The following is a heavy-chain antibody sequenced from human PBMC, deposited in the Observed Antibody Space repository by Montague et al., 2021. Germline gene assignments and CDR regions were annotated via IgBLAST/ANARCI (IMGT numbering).Heavy chain of an antibody. CDR2: ISVYTGDT. V-gene: IGHV1-18*01. CDR1: GYPFMTYG. J-gene: IGHJ4*02. D-gene: IGHD1-26*01. CDR3: ARAESGILDS. Sequence: SVKVSCKASGYPFMTYGVSWVRQAPGRGLEWMGWISVYTGDTKYAQHPQGRVAITADTPTTTAYMELRSLTSDDTALYFCARAESGILDSWGQGTLVTVSS.